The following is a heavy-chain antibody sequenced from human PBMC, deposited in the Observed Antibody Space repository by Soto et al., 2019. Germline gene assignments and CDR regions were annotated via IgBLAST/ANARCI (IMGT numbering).Heavy chain of an antibody. Sequence: QVQLVESGGGVVQPGGSLRLSCAASAFTLRNYGMHWVRQAPGKGLEWVAVIWYDGTNKYYADSVKGRFTISRDNSKNTLSLQMNSLRAEDTAMYYCARDLFGDYGLDYWGQGTLVTVSS. CDR1: AFTLRNYG. CDR3: ARDLFGDYGLDY. V-gene: IGHV3-33*01. D-gene: IGHD4-17*01. CDR2: IWYDGTNK. J-gene: IGHJ4*02.